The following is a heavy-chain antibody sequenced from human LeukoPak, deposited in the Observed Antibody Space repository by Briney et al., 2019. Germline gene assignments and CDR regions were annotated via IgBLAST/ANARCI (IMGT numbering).Heavy chain of an antibody. V-gene: IGHV4-38-2*01. J-gene: IGHJ4*02. CDR1: GYSISSGRY. D-gene: IGHD3-22*01. CDR3: VRQRYVYGYCDS. Sequence: SETLSLTCAVSGYSISSGRYWGWVRQPPGKGLEWIGSLSHSGSIYYNPSLKSRVTKSVDTSKNQFSLRLSSVTAADTAVYYCVRQRYVYGYCDSWGPGTLVTVSS. CDR2: LSHSGSI.